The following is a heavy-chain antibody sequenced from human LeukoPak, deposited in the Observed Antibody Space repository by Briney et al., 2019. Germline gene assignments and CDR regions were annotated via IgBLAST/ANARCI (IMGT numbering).Heavy chain of an antibody. Sequence: GGSLRLSCTGSGFTFSTYFINWVRQAPGKGLEWVSYISGSGNTINYADSVKGRFTVTRDKAKNSVSLQMNSLRVEDTAVYYCARVLSGSYSFYYGMDVWGQGTTVTVFS. J-gene: IGHJ6*02. CDR2: ISGSGNTI. CDR1: GFTFSTYF. D-gene: IGHD1-26*01. CDR3: ARVLSGSYSFYYGMDV. V-gene: IGHV3-48*01.